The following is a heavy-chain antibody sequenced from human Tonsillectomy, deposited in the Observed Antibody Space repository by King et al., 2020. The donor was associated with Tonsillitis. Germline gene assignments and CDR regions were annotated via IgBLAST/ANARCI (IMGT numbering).Heavy chain of an antibody. D-gene: IGHD1-26*01. V-gene: IGHV3-74*02. CDR3: AGVGATALFDY. CDR1: GFTFSSYW. J-gene: IGHJ4*02. CDR2: INSDGSST. Sequence: VQLVESGGGLVRPGGSLRLSCAASGFTFSSYWMHWVRQAPGKGLVWVSRINSDGSSTSYADSVKGRFTISRDNAKNTLYLQMNSLRAEDTAVYYCAGVGATALFDYWGQGTLVTVSS.